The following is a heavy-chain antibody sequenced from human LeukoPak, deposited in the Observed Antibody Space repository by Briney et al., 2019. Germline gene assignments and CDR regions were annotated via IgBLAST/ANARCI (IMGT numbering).Heavy chain of an antibody. D-gene: IGHD2-21*02. CDR2: IIPIFGTA. CDR1: GGTFSSYA. Sequence: HVASVKVSCKASGGTFSSYAISWVRQAPGQGLEWMGGIIPIFGTANYAQKFQGRVTITADESTSTAYMELSSLRSEDTAVYYCARAPARSGGDCCPGCGLYYYYGMDVWGQGTTVTVSS. CDR3: ARAPARSGGDCCPGCGLYYYYGMDV. V-gene: IGHV1-69*13. J-gene: IGHJ6*02.